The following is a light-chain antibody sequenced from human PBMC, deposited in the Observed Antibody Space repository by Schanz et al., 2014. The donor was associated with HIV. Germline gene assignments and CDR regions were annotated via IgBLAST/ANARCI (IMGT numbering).Light chain of an antibody. CDR2: GVF. Sequence: QSALTQPASVSGSPGQSITISCTGTSSDVGYYKYVSWYQQHPGKAPKVVIYGVFDRPSGISNRFSGSKSGNTASLTISGLQPEDEADYYCSSYTSSSTYVVFGGGTKLTVL. J-gene: IGLJ2*01. V-gene: IGLV2-14*03. CDR1: SSDVGYYKY. CDR3: SSYTSSSTYVV.